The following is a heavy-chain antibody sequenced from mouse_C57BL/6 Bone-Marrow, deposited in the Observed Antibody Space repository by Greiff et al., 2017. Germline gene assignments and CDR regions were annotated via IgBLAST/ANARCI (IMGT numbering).Heavy chain of an antibody. Sequence: VQVVESGAELVRPGTSVKVSCKASGYAFTNYLIEWVKQRPGQGLEWIGAINPGSGGTNYNEKFKGKATLTADKSSSTAYMQLSSLTSEDSAVYFCARIYPWFAYWGQGTLVTVSA. J-gene: IGHJ3*01. CDR3: ARIYPWFAY. V-gene: IGHV1-54*01. D-gene: IGHD2-3*01. CDR2: INPGSGGT. CDR1: GYAFTNYL.